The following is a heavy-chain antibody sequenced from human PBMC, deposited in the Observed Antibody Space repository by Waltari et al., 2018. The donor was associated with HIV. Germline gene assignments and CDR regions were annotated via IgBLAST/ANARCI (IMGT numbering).Heavy chain of an antibody. V-gene: IGHV4-38-2*01. CDR1: GYSTISDDT. Sequence: QVQLQESGPGLLKPSEPLSLTCVVSGYSTISDDTWGWVRQPPGKGLEWIGSVYHSGSTLHNPSLNSRVTISIDTSKSQFSLKLSSVTAADTAVYYCARAGVVPALFDLWGRGTLVTVSS. CDR2: VYHSGST. CDR3: ARAGVVPALFDL. J-gene: IGHJ2*01. D-gene: IGHD2-2*01.